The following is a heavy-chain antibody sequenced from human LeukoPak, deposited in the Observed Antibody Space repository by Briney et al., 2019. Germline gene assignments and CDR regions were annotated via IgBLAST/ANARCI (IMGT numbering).Heavy chain of an antibody. CDR2: ISGSGGST. CDR1: GFTFSSYA. Sequence: PGGSLRLSCAASGFTFSSYAMSWVRQAPGKGLEWVSAISGSGGSTYYADSVKGRFTISRDNSKNTLYLQMNSLRAEDTAVYYCAKQIAVAGTVDYFDLWGQGTLVTVSS. CDR3: AKQIAVAGTVDYFDL. V-gene: IGHV3-23*01. D-gene: IGHD6-19*01. J-gene: IGHJ4*02.